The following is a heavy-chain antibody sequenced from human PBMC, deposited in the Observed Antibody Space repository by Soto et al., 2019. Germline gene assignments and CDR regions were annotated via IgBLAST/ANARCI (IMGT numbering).Heavy chain of an antibody. CDR2: IWHDGSKE. J-gene: IGHJ6*02. Sequence: QVQLVESGGGVDQPGRSLRLSCAASGFTFNRNGMHWVRQAPGKGLEWVAVIWHDGSKEYYSESVKGRFTISRDNSNNMIFLQMNSLRVEDTAVYFCARDRSGGNYFYYGMHVWGQGTTVTVSS. V-gene: IGHV3-33*01. D-gene: IGHD2-8*02. CDR1: GFTFNRNG. CDR3: ARDRSGGNYFYYGMHV.